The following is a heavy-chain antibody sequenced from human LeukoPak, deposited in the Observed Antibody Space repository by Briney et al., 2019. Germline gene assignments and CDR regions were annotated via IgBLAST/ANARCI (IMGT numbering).Heavy chain of an antibody. Sequence: SETLSLTCTVSGGSISSYYWSWIRQPAGKGLEWIGRIYTSGSTNYNPSLKSRVTMSVDTSKNQFSLKRSSVTAADTAVYYCATSGYSSSWYNLEYFQHWGQGTLVTVSS. D-gene: IGHD6-13*01. J-gene: IGHJ1*01. V-gene: IGHV4-4*07. CDR1: GGSISSYY. CDR3: ATSGYSSSWYNLEYFQH. CDR2: IYTSGST.